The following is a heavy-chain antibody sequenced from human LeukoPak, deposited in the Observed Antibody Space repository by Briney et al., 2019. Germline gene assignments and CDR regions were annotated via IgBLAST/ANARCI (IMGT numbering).Heavy chain of an antibody. CDR3: ARRPYCSGGSCYSMNYFDY. J-gene: IGHJ4*02. V-gene: IGHV4-39*01. CDR2: IYYSGST. Sequence: SETLSLTCTVSGGSISSSSYYWGWIRQPPGKGLEWIGSIYYSGSTYYNPSLKSRVTISVDTSKNQFSLKLSPVTAADTAVYYCARRPYCSGGSCYSMNYFDYWGQGTLVTVSS. D-gene: IGHD2-15*01. CDR1: GGSISSSSYY.